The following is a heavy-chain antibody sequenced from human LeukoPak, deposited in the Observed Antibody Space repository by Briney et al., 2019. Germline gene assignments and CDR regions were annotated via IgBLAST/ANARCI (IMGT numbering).Heavy chain of an antibody. CDR3: ARVEYGDYARGYYYGMDV. J-gene: IGHJ6*02. V-gene: IGHV1-69*13. D-gene: IGHD4-17*01. CDR2: IIPIFGTA. Sequence: GASVKVSCKASGGTFSSYAISWVRQAPGQGLEWMGGIIPIFGTANYAQKFQGRVTITADESTSTAYMELSSLRSEDTAVYYCARVEYGDYARGYYYGMDVWGQGTTVTVPS. CDR1: GGTFSSYA.